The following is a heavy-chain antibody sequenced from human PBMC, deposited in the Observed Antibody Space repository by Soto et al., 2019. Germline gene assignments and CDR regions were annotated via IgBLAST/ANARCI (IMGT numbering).Heavy chain of an antibody. CDR1: GGTFSSYA. V-gene: IGHV1-69*13. CDR2: IIPIFGTA. D-gene: IGHD3-3*02. J-gene: IGHJ4*02. Sequence: GASVKVSCKASGGTFSSYAISWVRQAPVQGLEWMGGIIPIFGTANYAQKFQGRVTITADESTSTAYMELSSVTAADTAVYYCARSPFPGEYYFDYWGQGTLVTVSS. CDR3: ARSPFPGEYYFDY.